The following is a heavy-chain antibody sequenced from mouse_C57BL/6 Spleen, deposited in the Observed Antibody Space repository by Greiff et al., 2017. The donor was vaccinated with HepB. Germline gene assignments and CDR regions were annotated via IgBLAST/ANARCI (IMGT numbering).Heavy chain of an antibody. D-gene: IGHD4-1*01. J-gene: IGHJ4*01. Sequence: VQLQQSGPELVKPGASVKISCKASGYAFSSSWMNWVKQRPGKGLEWIGRIYPGDGDTNYNGKFKGKATLTADKSSSTAYMQRSSLTSEDSAVYFCARDWGGAMDYWGQGTSVTVSS. CDR2: IYPGDGDT. CDR1: GYAFSSSW. CDR3: ARDWGGAMDY. V-gene: IGHV1-82*01.